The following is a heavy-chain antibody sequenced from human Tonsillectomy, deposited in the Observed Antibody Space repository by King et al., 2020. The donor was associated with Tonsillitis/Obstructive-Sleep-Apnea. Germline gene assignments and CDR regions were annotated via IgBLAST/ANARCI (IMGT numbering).Heavy chain of an antibody. J-gene: IGHJ3*02. V-gene: IGHV4-59*01. D-gene: IGHD2-8*01. CDR1: GGSISSYY. Sequence: MQLQESGPGLVKPSETLSLTCTVSGGSISSYYWSWIRQPQGKGLEWIGYVYYSGSTNYNPSLKSRVTISGDTSKNQFSLKQSSVTAAYTDVYYCARDMVLEAGGDAYDIWGQGTMVTVSS. CDR2: VYYSGST. CDR3: ARDMVLEAGGDAYDI.